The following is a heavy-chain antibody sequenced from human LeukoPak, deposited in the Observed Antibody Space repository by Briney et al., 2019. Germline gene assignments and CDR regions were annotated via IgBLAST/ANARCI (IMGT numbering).Heavy chain of an antibody. V-gene: IGHV1-2*02. CDR2: INPNSGGT. J-gene: IGHJ4*02. D-gene: IGHD6-19*01. CDR1: GYTFNGYY. CDR3: ATSSGWKSNIDY. Sequence: ASVKVSCKASGYTFNGYYIHWVRQAPGQGLEWMGWINPNSGGTNYAQKFQGRVTMTWDTSISTAYMELSRLRSDDTAVFYCATSSGWKSNIDYWGQGTLVTVSS.